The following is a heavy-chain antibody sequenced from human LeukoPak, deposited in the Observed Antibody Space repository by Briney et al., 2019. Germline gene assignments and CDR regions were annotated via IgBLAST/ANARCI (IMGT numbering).Heavy chain of an antibody. CDR3: ARFRDSARVLDY. CDR2: IYPGHFAA. V-gene: IGHV5-51*01. D-gene: IGHD3-10*01. J-gene: IGHJ4*02. CDR1: GYRFINYW. Sequence: GESLKISGKGSGYRFINYWIGWVGQMPGKGLEWLGIIYPGHFAASSRPSFQAQVTISADSSISTDYLQWSSLEASDSAMYYCARFRDSARVLDYWGQGTLVTVSS.